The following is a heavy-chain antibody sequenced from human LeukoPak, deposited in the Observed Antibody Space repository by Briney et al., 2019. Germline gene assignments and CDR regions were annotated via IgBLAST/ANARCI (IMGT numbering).Heavy chain of an antibody. CDR2: ISSSGSTI. V-gene: IGHV3-11*04. CDR3: AGVFSGWYGNYMDV. CDR1: GFTFSDYY. Sequence: GGSLRLSCAASGFTFSDYYMSWIRQAPGKGLEWVSYISSSGSTIYYADSVKGRFTISRDNAKNSLYLQMISLRAEDTALYYCAGVFSGWYGNYMDVWGKGTTVTVSS. J-gene: IGHJ6*03. D-gene: IGHD6-19*01.